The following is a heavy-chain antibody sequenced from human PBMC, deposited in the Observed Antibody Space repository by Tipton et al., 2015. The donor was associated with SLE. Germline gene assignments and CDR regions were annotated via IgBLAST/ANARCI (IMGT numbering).Heavy chain of an antibody. CDR1: GGSISSYY. Sequence: TLSLTCTVSGGSISSYYWSWIRQPAGKGLEWIGRIYTSGSTNYNPSLKSRVTMSVDTSKNQFSLKLSSVTAVDTAVYYCARLRELYYDSSPDAFDIWGQGTMVTVSS. CDR2: IYTSGST. V-gene: IGHV4-4*07. J-gene: IGHJ3*02. CDR3: ARLRELYYDSSPDAFDI. D-gene: IGHD3-22*01.